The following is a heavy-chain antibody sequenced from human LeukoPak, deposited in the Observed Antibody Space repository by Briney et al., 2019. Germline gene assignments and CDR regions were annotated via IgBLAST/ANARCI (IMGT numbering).Heavy chain of an antibody. CDR2: ISSSSRYI. Sequence: GGSLRLSCAASGFTFNDYSMNWVRQAPGKGLEWVSSISSSSRYIYYADSVKGRFTVSRDNARKSLYLQMNSLRAEDTAVYYCARGEWSSSPFDFWGQGTLVTVSS. CDR1: GFTFNDYS. J-gene: IGHJ4*02. D-gene: IGHD6-6*01. V-gene: IGHV3-21*01. CDR3: ARGEWSSSPFDF.